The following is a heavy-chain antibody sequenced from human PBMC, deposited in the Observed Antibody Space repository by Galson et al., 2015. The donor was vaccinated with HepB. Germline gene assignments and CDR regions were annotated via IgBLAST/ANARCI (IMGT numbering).Heavy chain of an antibody. Sequence: SLRLSCAASGFTFSNYDMHWVRQAPGKGLEWVAVIWYDGSNKYYADSVKGRFTISRDNSKNTLYLQMNSLRAEDTAVYYCARDRSRYSPLYYFDYWGQGTLVTVSS. CDR2: IWYDGSNK. D-gene: IGHD1-1*01. J-gene: IGHJ4*02. V-gene: IGHV3-33*01. CDR1: GFTFSNYD. CDR3: ARDRSRYSPLYYFDY.